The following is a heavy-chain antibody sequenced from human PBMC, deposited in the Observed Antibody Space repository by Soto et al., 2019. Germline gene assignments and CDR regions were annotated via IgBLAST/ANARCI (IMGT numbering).Heavy chain of an antibody. CDR1: GFTFSSYA. J-gene: IGHJ6*03. CDR2: ISGSGGST. CDR3: AKPDPYGDSLYYYYMDV. Sequence: EVQLLESGGGLVQPGGSLRLSCAASGFTFSSYAMSWVRQAPGKGLEWVSAISGSGGSTYYADSVKGRFTISRDNSKITLYLEMNSLRAVYTAVYYCAKPDPYGDSLYYYYMDVWGKGTTVTVSS. D-gene: IGHD4-17*01. V-gene: IGHV3-23*01.